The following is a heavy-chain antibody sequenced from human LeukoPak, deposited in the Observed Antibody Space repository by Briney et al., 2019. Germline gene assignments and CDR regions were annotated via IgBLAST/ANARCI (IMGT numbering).Heavy chain of an antibody. D-gene: IGHD6-13*01. CDR1: GFTFSSYS. V-gene: IGHV3-21*01. CDR2: ISSSSSYI. J-gene: IGHJ4*02. CDR3: ARGIAGIAAAGAHFDY. Sequence: GGSLRLSCAASGFTFSSYSMNWVRQAPGKGLEWVSSISSSSSYIYYADSVKGRFTISRDNAKNSLYLQMNSLRAEDTAAYYCARGIAGIAAAGAHFDYWGQGTLVTVSS.